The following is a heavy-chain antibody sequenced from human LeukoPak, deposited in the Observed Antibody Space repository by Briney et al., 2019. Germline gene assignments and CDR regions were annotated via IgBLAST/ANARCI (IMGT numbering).Heavy chain of an antibody. CDR1: GFTFSSYW. D-gene: IGHD4-11*01. CDR2: INQDGSEK. Sequence: GGSLRLSCAGSGFTFSSYWMSWVRQAPGKGPEWVANINQDGSEKNYADPVKGRFTISRDNAENSVYLQMNSLRAEDTAMYYCATDVNSNYDYWGQGTLVTVSS. V-gene: IGHV3-7*05. J-gene: IGHJ4*02. CDR3: ATDVNSNYDY.